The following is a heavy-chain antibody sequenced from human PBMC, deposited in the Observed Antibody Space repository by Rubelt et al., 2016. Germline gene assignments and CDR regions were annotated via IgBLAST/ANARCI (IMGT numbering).Heavy chain of an antibody. V-gene: IGHV3-30*03. J-gene: IGHJ4*02. CDR3: ARGFGYSYGLDY. D-gene: IGHD5-18*01. Sequence: QVQLVESGGGVVQPGRSLRLSCAASGFTFSSYGMHWVRQAPGKGLEWVAVISYDGSNKYYADSVKGRFTISRDNSKNTLYLQMNSLRAEDTAVYYCARGFGYSYGLDYWGQGTLVTVSS. CDR1: GFTFSSYG. CDR2: ISYDGSNK.